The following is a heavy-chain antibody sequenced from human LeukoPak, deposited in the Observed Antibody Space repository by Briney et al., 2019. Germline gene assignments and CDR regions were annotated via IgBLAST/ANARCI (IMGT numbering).Heavy chain of an antibody. CDR3: ARGSRSSGRYIPRYIDY. V-gene: IGHV4-34*01. D-gene: IGHD6-19*01. CDR2: INNSGST. CDR1: APSSSGYY. J-gene: IGHJ4*02. Sequence: PSQTLSLTCAVYAPSSSGYYWGWARHPPGKGLEWVGEINNSGSTNYNPSLKSRVTIEVDTSKNQFSLKLSSVTAADTAVYYCARGSRSSGRYIPRYIDYWGQGTLVTVSS.